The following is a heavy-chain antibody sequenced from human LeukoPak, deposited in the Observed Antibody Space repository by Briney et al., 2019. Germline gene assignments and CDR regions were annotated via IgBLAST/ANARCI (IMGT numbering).Heavy chain of an antibody. CDR2: ITWNGGSI. CDR3: AKDEDSSGYTVGY. D-gene: IGHD3-22*01. J-gene: IGHJ4*02. V-gene: IGHV3-9*01. CDR1: GFTFNDYA. Sequence: GGSLRLSCAASGFTFNDYAMHWVRQAPGKGLEWVSGITWNGGSIGYVDSVKGRFTISRDNVKNSLYLQMNSLRAEDTALYYCAKDEDSSGYTVGYWGQGTLVTVSS.